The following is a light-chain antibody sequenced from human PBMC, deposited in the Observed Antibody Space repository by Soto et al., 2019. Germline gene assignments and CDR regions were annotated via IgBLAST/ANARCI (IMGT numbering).Light chain of an antibody. J-gene: IGLJ1*01. CDR3: QAWDSSAGGV. V-gene: IGLV3-1*01. CDR1: KLGDKY. CDR2: QDT. Sequence: SYELTQPPSVSVSPGQTASITCSGDKLGDKYVCWYQQKPGQSPVLLIYQDTKRPSGIPERFSGSNSGNTATLTIRGTQAMDEADYYCQAWDSSAGGVFGTGTKLTVL.